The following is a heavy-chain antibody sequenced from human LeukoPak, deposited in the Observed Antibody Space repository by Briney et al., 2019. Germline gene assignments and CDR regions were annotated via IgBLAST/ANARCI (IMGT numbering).Heavy chain of an antibody. CDR3: ARDKRITIFGVVPWFDP. Sequence: SVKVSCKASGYSFSSYALTWVRQVPGQGLEWMGGIIPIFGTANYAQKFQGRVTITADESTSTAYMELSSLRSEDTAVYYCARDKRITIFGVVPWFDPWGQGTLVTVSS. D-gene: IGHD3-3*01. J-gene: IGHJ5*02. V-gene: IGHV1-69*13. CDR2: IIPIFGTA. CDR1: GYSFSSYA.